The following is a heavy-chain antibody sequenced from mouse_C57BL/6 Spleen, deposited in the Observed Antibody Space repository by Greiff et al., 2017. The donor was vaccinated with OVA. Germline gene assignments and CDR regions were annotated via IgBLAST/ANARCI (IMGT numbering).Heavy chain of an antibody. CDR1: GYSFTGYY. J-gene: IGHJ3*01. CDR2: INPSTGGT. CDR3: AREGYYDYDGGFAY. D-gene: IGHD2-4*01. V-gene: IGHV1-42*01. Sequence: EVQLQQSGPELVKPGASVKISCKASGYSFTGYYMNWVKQSPEKSLEWIGEINPSTGGTTYNQKFKAKATLTVDKSSSTAYMQLKSLTSEDSAVYYCAREGYYDYDGGFAYWGQGTLVTFSA.